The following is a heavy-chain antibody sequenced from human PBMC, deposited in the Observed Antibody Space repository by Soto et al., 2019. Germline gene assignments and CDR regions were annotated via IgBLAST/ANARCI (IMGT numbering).Heavy chain of an antibody. Sequence: SETLSLTCTVSGGSISSYYLSWIRQPPGKGLEWIGYIYYSGSTNYNPSLKSRVTISVDTSKNQFSLKLSSVTAADTAVYYCARERNYYDSLYYFDYWGQGTLVTVPS. V-gene: IGHV4-59*01. CDR2: IYYSGST. CDR1: GGSISSYY. D-gene: IGHD3-22*01. CDR3: ARERNYYDSLYYFDY. J-gene: IGHJ4*02.